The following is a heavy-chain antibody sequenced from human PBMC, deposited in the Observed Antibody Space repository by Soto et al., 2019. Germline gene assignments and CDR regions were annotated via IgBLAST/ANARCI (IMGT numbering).Heavy chain of an antibody. D-gene: IGHD3-3*01. CDR3: AKDQNVLRFLEWLTALDY. J-gene: IGHJ4*02. V-gene: IGHV3-30*18. CDR1: GFTFSSHG. Sequence: GGSLRLSCAASGFTFSSHGMHWVRQAPGKGLEWVAVISSDERNKYYGDSVKGRFTISRDNSKNTLYLHMNSLRIEDTAVYYCAKDQNVLRFLEWLTALDYWGQGTLVTSPQ. CDR2: ISSDERNK.